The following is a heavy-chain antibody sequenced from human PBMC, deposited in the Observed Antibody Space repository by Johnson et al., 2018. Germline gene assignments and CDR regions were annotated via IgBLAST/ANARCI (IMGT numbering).Heavy chain of an antibody. D-gene: IGHD5-18*01. V-gene: IGHV3-21*01. Sequence: VQLVESGGGLVKPGGSLRLSCAASGFTFSSYSMNWVRQAPGKGLEWVSSISSSSSYIYYADSVKGRFTISRDNAKNSLYLQMNSPRAEDKAVYYWSREGGSSYHYYNVYMDVWGKGTTVTVSS. CDR2: ISSSSSYI. J-gene: IGHJ6*03. CDR3: SREGGSSYHYYNVYMDV. CDR1: GFTFSSYS.